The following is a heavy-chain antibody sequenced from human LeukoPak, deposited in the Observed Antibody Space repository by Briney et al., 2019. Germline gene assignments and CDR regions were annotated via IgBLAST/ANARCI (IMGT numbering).Heavy chain of an antibody. V-gene: IGHV4-34*01. D-gene: IGHD3-3*01. J-gene: IGHJ4*02. CDR3: ARGRLITIFGVVIKGRGGFDY. CDR2: INHIGST. CDR1: GVSFSGYY. Sequence: PSETLSLTCAVYGVSFSGYYWSWIRQPPGKGLEWIGEINHIGSTNYNPSLKSRVTISVDTSKNQCSLKLSSVTAADTAVYYCARGRLITIFGVVIKGRGGFDYWGQGTLVTVSS.